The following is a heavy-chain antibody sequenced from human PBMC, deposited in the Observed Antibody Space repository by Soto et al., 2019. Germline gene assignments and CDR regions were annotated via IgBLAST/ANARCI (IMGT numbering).Heavy chain of an antibody. V-gene: IGHV1-18*01. D-gene: IGHD6-19*01. J-gene: IGHJ6*02. CDR2: VSGYNGET. Sequence: QVQLVQSGAEVKKPGASVKVSCKASGYTFTKSGISWVRQAPGQGLEWMGWVSGYNGETSDAQSHQGRVTMTTDTSTTTAYMELRSLRSDDTAVFYCAREGLGIYYYNGMDVWGQGTTVTVSS. CDR3: AREGLGIYYYNGMDV. CDR1: GYTFTKSG.